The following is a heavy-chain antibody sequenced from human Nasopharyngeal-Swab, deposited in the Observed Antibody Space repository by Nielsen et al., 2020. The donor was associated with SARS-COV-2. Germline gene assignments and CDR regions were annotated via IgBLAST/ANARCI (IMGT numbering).Heavy chain of an antibody. CDR2: ISYDGSNK. CDR3: ARSIAAWGKDY. Sequence: GESLKISCAASGFTFSSYSMHWVRQAPGKGLEWVAVISYDGSNKYYADSVKGRFTTSRDNSKNTLYLQMNSLRAEDTAVYYCARSIAAWGKDYWGQGTLVTVSS. J-gene: IGHJ4*02. CDR1: GFTFSSYS. D-gene: IGHD6-13*01. V-gene: IGHV3-30-3*01.